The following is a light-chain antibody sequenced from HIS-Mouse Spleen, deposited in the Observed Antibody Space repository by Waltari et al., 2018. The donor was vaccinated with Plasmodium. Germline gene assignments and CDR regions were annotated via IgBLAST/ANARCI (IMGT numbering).Light chain of an antibody. J-gene: IGKJ4*01. Sequence: IVLTQSPATLSLPPGARATPPCRASQSVSSYLAWYQQKPGQAPRLLIYDASNRATGIPARFSGSGSGTDFTLTISSLEPEDFAVYYCQQRSNWPRVLTFGGGTKVEIK. CDR2: DAS. CDR3: QQRSNWPRVLT. V-gene: IGKV3-11*01. CDR1: QSVSSY.